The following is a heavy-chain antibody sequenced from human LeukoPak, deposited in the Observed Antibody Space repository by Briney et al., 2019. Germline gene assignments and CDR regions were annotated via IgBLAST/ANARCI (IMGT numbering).Heavy chain of an antibody. D-gene: IGHD2-15*01. CDR2: IIPIFGTA. CDR1: RGTFSSYA. Sequence: ASVKVSCKASRGTFSSYAISWVRQAPGQGLEWMGGIIPIFGTANYAQKFQGRVTITADESTSTAYMELSSLRSEDTAVYYCARHNEGIVVVVAALGGMDVWGQGTTVTVSS. CDR3: ARHNEGIVVVVAALGGMDV. J-gene: IGHJ6*02. V-gene: IGHV1-69*13.